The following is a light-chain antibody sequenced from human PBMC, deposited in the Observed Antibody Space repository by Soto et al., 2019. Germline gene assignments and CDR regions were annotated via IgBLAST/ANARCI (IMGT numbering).Light chain of an antibody. CDR1: SGSIASNS. J-gene: IGLJ2*01. CDR3: QSYDTSTVV. V-gene: IGLV6-57*04. CDR2: EDN. Sequence: NFMLTQPHSLSESPVKTVTISCTRSSGSIASNSVQWYQQRPGSAPTTVIYEDNQRPSGVPDRFSGSTDGSSNSASLTISGLQTEDEADYYCQSYDTSTVVFGGGTKLTV.